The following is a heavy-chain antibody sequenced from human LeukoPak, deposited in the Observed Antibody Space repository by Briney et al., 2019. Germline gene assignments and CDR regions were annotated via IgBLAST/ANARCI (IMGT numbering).Heavy chain of an antibody. CDR2: VYYSGST. J-gene: IGHJ5*02. V-gene: IGHV4-39*06. CDR1: GGSITKSSYY. Sequence: KPSETLSLTCTVSGGSITKSSYYWGWIRQPPGRGLEWIGSVYYSGSTYYNPSLKSRVTLSLDTSKNQFTLKLSSVTAADTAVYYCATYTEDYSGPAFAPWGQGTLVIVSS. CDR3: ATYTEDYSGPAFAP. D-gene: IGHD3-16*01.